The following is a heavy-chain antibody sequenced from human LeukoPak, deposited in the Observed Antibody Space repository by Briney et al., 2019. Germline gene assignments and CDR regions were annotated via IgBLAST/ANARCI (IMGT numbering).Heavy chain of an antibody. J-gene: IGHJ3*02. CDR1: GFTFSSYG. CDR3: AKDLFPYLAAFDI. V-gene: IGHV3-23*01. Sequence: PGGSLRLSCAASGFTFSSYGMHWVRQAPGKGLEWVSGISATGGRTYYTDSVTGRFTISRDNSKNTVYMQMNSLRGEDTAVYYCAKDLFPYLAAFDIWGQGTMVTVSS. CDR2: ISATGGRT. D-gene: IGHD2-21*01.